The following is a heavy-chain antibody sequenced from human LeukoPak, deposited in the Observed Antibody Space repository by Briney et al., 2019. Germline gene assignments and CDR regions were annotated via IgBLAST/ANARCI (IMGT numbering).Heavy chain of an antibody. D-gene: IGHD3-22*01. J-gene: IGHJ4*02. V-gene: IGHV3-7*04. CDR1: GFTFSSYW. CDR2: IKQYGSNK. Sequence: PGESLRLSCAASGFTFSSYWMSWVRQAPGKGLEWVANIKQYGSNKYYVDSVKGRFPISRDNANNSMYLQMNSLRAEDTAVYYCARDPFDSSWGLCYFDYWGQGNLVTVSS. CDR3: ARDPFDSSWGLCYFDY.